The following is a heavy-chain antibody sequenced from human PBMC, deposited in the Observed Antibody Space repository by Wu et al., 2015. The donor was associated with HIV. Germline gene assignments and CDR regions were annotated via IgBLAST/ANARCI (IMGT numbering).Heavy chain of an antibody. D-gene: IGHD2-2*01. J-gene: IGHJ3*02. Sequence: QVQLVQSGAEVKKPGASVKVSCKASGYTFTGYYIHWVRQAPGQGLEWMGWINPKSGGTNYAQKFQGRVTMTRDTSISTAYMELSRLRSDDTAVYYCFVYFRYQLPDTNDAFDYLGPRDNGHRLF. CDR3: FVYFRYQLPDTNDAFDY. V-gene: IGHV1-2*02. CDR1: GYTFTGYY. CDR2: INPKSGGT.